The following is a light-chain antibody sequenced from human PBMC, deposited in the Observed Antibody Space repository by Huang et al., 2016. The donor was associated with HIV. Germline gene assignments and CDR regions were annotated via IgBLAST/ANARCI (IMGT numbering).Light chain of an antibody. V-gene: IGKV3-15*01. CDR2: GAS. J-gene: IGKJ4*01. CDR3: QQYDTWPPLT. CDR1: QSVGGK. Sequence: ILLTQFPATLSVSPGQRVTLSCRASQSVGGKLAWYQQRPGHAPRLLIYGASTRGPTIPDRFSGSGSVTEFTLTISSLQSEDFAVYYCQQYDTWPPLTFGGGSKV.